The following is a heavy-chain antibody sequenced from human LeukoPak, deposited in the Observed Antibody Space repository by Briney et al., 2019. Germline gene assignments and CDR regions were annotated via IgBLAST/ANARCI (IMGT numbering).Heavy chain of an antibody. CDR1: GSTFTSYG. V-gene: IGHV1-18*01. CDR3: ARVTSDHKNGGSYLDFDY. J-gene: IGHJ4*02. D-gene: IGHD1-26*01. CDR2: ISAYNGNT. Sequence: ASVKVSCKASGSTFTSYGISWVRQAPGQGLEWMGWISAYNGNTNYAQKLQGRVTMTTDTSTSTAYMELRSLRSDDTAVYYCARVTSDHKNGGSYLDFDYWGQGTLVTVSS.